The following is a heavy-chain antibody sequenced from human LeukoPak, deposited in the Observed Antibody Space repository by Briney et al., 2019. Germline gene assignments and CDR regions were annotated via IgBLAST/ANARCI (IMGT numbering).Heavy chain of an antibody. CDR2: ISYSGST. CDR1: GGSISSYY. CDR3: ARLATAGYLNC. Sequence: SETLSLTCTVSGGSISSYYWSWIRQPPAKGLEWIGYISYSGSTKYNPSLKSRVTISVDTSKNQFSLRLSSVTAADTAVYYCARLATAGYLNCWGQGTLVTVSS. J-gene: IGHJ4*02. D-gene: IGHD6-19*01. V-gene: IGHV4-59*08.